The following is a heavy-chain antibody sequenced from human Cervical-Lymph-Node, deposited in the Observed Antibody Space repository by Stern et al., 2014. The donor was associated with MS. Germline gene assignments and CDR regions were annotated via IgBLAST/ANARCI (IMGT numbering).Heavy chain of an antibody. Sequence: VQLVESGGGVVQPGTSLRLSCAASGFTFSSYGMHWVRQAPGKGLEWVALAWYDGSTAYYTNSVKGRFTISRDNSKNTLSLQMNSLTAEDTAVYYCARGPIPYAYNYLFDYWGQGTLVTVSS. CDR1: GFTFSSYG. CDR3: ARGPIPYAYNYLFDY. D-gene: IGHD5-24*01. J-gene: IGHJ4*02. V-gene: IGHV3-33*01. CDR2: AWYDGSTA.